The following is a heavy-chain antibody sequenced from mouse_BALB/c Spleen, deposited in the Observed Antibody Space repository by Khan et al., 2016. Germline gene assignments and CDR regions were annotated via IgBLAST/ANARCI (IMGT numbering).Heavy chain of an antibody. CDR2: ISYSGST. D-gene: IGHD4-1*02. Sequence: QLQESGPGLVKPSQSLSLSCTVTGYSITSDYAWNWIRQFPGNKLEWMGYISYSGSTSYNPSLKGRISITRDTSKNPFFLQLNSVTTEDTATYYCAINWDEEDYWGQGTLVTVSA. J-gene: IGHJ3*01. V-gene: IGHV3-2*02. CDR3: AINWDEEDY. CDR1: GYSITSDYA.